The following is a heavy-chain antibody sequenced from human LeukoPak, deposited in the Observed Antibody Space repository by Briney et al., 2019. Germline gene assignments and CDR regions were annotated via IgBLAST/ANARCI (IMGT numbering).Heavy chain of an antibody. Sequence: GWSLRLSCAASGFTLSSYAMSWVRQAPGKGLEWVSAISGGDAITYYADSVKGRFTISRDNSKNTLYLQMNSLRAEDTALYYCVKDAVVVPTGWFDPWGQGTLVTVSS. J-gene: IGHJ5*02. D-gene: IGHD2-2*01. CDR2: ISGGDAIT. V-gene: IGHV3-23*01. CDR3: VKDAVVVPTGWFDP. CDR1: GFTLSSYA.